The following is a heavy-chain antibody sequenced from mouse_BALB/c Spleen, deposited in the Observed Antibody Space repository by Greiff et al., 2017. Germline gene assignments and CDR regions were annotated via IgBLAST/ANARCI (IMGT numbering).Heavy chain of an antibody. D-gene: IGHD2-4*01. CDR2: IRSKSNNYAT. J-gene: IGHJ1*01. Sequence: EVQLVESGGGLVQPKGSLKLSCAASGFTFNTYAMHWVCQAPGKGLEWVARIRSKSNNYATYYADSVKDRFTISRDDSQSMLYLQMNNLKTEDTAMYYCVREGKNYYDYDGPYWYFDVWGAGTTVTVSS. CDR1: GFTFNTYA. CDR3: VREGKNYYDYDGPYWYFDV. V-gene: IGHV10-3*03.